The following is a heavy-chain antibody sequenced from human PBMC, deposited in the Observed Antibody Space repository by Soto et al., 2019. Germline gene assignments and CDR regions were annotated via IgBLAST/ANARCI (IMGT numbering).Heavy chain of an antibody. CDR3: AVGQVVPAAILRGESYYFDD. D-gene: IGHD2-2*02. V-gene: IGHV1-2*04. Sequence: ASVKVSCKASGYTFTGYYMHWVRQAPGQGLEWMAWINPNSGGTNYAQKFQGWVTMTRDTSISTAYMELSRLRSDDTAVYYCAVGQVVPAAILRGESYYFDDWGQGTLVTVSS. J-gene: IGHJ4*02. CDR1: GYTFTGYY. CDR2: INPNSGGT.